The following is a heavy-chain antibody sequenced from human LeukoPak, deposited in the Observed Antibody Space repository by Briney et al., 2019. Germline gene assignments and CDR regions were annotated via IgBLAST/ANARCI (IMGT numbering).Heavy chain of an antibody. J-gene: IGHJ4*02. D-gene: IGHD1-26*01. CDR3: SRDPTYYLRYGYFDY. CDR1: GFTFSSYS. CDR2: INNVGSHI. Sequence: GGSLRLSCAASGFTFSSYSMNWVRQAPGKGLEWVSSINNVGSHIYYAGSVKGRFTISRDNTKNSLYLQMNSLRAEDTAVYYCSRDPTYYLRYGYFDYWGQGALVTVSS. V-gene: IGHV3-21*01.